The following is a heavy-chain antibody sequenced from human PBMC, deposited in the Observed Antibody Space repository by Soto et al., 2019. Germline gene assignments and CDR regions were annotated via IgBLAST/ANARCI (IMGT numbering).Heavy chain of an antibody. J-gene: IGHJ5*02. CDR2: IIPIFGTA. D-gene: IGHD6-6*01. CDR1: GGTFSSYA. V-gene: IGHV1-69*13. Sequence: SVKVSCKASGGTFSSYAISWVRQAPGQGLEWMGGIIPIFGTANYAQKFQGRVTITADESTSTAYMELSSLRSEDTAVYYCARDGIAAQRQYNWFDPWGQGTLVTVSS. CDR3: ARDGIAAQRQYNWFDP.